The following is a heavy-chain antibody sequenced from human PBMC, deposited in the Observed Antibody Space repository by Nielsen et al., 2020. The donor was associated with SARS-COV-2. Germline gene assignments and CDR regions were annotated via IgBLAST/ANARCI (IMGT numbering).Heavy chain of an antibody. D-gene: IGHD6-13*01. Sequence: ASVKVSCKASGYTFTGYYMHWVRQAPGQGLEWMGWINPNSGGTNYAQKFQGRVTMTTDTSTSTAYMELRSLRSDDTAVYYCASNIAAAGTIRGYYGMDVWGQGTTVTVSS. CDR3: ASNIAAAGTIRGYYGMDV. CDR1: GYTFTGYY. J-gene: IGHJ6*02. CDR2: INPNSGGT. V-gene: IGHV1-2*02.